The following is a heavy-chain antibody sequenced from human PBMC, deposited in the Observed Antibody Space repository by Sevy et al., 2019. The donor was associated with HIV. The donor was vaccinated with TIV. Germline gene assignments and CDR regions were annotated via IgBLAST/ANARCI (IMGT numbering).Heavy chain of an antibody. CDR3: AKLVAGALAALDI. CDR2: ISDGGGST. CDR1: GFTFRNYV. D-gene: IGHD3-10*01. J-gene: IGHJ3*02. V-gene: IGHV3-23*01. Sequence: GGSLRLSCAASGFTFRNYVMNWVRQPPGKGLEWVSVISDGGGSTYYEDSVKGRFTISRDDSKSTLYLQMNSLRVEDTAVYFCAKLVAGALAALDIWGQGTMVTVSS.